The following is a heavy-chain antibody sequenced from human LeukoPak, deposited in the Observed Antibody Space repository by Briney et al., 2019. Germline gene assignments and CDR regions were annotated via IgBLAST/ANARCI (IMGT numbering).Heavy chain of an antibody. CDR3: ARGPLDWYSSPDY. J-gene: IGHJ4*02. Sequence: GGSLRLSCAASGFTFSSYAMSWVRQAPGKGLEWVAVISYDGSDKYYADSVKGRFTISRDNSKNTLYLQMNSLRAEDTAVYYCARGPLDWYSSPDYWGQGTLVTVSS. CDR2: ISYDGSDK. CDR1: GFTFSSYA. D-gene: IGHD6-13*01. V-gene: IGHV3-30-3*01.